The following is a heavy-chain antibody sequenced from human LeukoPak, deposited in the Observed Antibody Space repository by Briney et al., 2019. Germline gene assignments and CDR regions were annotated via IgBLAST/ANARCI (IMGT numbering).Heavy chain of an antibody. J-gene: IGHJ4*02. CDR1: GFTFDDYA. CDR3: AKDIGYSSSWYAAFDY. D-gene: IGHD6-13*01. Sequence: GGSLRLSCAASGFTFDDYAMHWVRQAPGKGLEWVSLISWDGGSTYYADSVKGRFTISRDNSKNSLYLQMNSLRAEGTALYYCAKDIGYSSSWYAAFDYWGQGTLVTVSS. V-gene: IGHV3-43D*03. CDR2: ISWDGGST.